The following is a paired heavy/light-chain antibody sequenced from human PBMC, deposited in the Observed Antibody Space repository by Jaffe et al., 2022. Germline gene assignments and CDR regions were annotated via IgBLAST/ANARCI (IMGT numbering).Light chain of an antibody. CDR3: ASYAGNNNLV. CDR1: SSDVGRFNY. CDR2: EVS. J-gene: IGLJ3*02. Sequence: QSALTQPPSASGSPGQSVSISCTGTSSDVGRFNYVSWYQQHPGKTPKVLIYEVSERPSGVPDRFSGSKSGNTASLIVSGLQAEDEADYYCASYAGNNNLVFGGGTKLTVL. V-gene: IGLV2-8*01.
Heavy chain of an antibody. J-gene: IGHJ4*02. CDR3: ARFMTIGWYDDFDF. V-gene: IGHV1-46*02. D-gene: IGHD6-19*01. CDR1: GYNFNNYY. Sequence: QVQLVQSGAEVKKPGDSVKISCKASGYNFNNYYMHWVRQAPGQGLEWMGVINPSGSTTTCAQKFQGRLTMTRDMSTSTLSMELSSLISEDTAIYYCARFMTIGWYDDFDFWGQGTLVTVSS. CDR2: INPSGSTT.